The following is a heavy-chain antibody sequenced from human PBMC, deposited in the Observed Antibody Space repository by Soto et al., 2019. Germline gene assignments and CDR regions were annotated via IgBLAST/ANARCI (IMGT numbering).Heavy chain of an antibody. D-gene: IGHD3-22*01. V-gene: IGHV5-51*01. CDR1: GYSFSSYW. J-gene: IGHJ3*02. CDR2: IYPGDSDT. CDR3: ARHRSYFFDSSGYSAFDI. Sequence: PGESLKISCKASGYSFSSYWIAWVRQMPGKGLECMGIIYPGDSDTRYSPSFQGQVTISADKSIRTAFLQWSSLKASDTAMYYCARHRSYFFDSSGYSAFDIWGQGTLVTV.